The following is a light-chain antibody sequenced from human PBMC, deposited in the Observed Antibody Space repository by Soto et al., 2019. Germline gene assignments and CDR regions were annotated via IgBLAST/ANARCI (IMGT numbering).Light chain of an antibody. CDR1: QSVSSY. Sequence: EIVLTQSPATLSLSPGERATLSCRASQSVSSYLAWYQQKPGQAPRLPIYDASNRANGIPARFSGSGSGKDYTLTSSSRQPDDLTVYYGQHRSKLPVTFGPENKMDIK. CDR2: DAS. CDR3: QHRSKLPVT. J-gene: IGKJ3*01. V-gene: IGKV3-11*01.